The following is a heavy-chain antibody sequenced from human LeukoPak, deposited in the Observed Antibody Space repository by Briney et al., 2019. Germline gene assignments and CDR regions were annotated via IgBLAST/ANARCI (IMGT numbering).Heavy chain of an antibody. CDR3: AKDRRGSGSDNYYYYYGMDV. V-gene: IGHV3-30*18. CDR2: ISDDGSNK. D-gene: IGHD3-10*01. J-gene: IGHJ6*02. CDR1: GFTFSSYG. Sequence: GGSLRLSCAASGFTFSSYGMHWVRQAPGKGLDWVAVISDDGSNKYYADSVKGRFTISRDNSKNTLYLQMNSLRAEDTAVYYCAKDRRGSGSDNYYYYYGMDVWGQGTTVTISS.